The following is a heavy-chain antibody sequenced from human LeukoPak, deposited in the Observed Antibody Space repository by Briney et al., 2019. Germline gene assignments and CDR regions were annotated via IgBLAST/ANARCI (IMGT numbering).Heavy chain of an antibody. Sequence: PSETLSLTCTVSGGSISSSSYYWGWIRQPPGKGLEWIGSIYYSGSTYYNPSLKSRVTISVDTSKKQFSLKLSSVTAADTANCARLGGITMVRGLIGYWGQGTLVTVSS. V-gene: IGHV4-39*01. CDR2: IYYSGST. CDR3: ARLGGITMVRGLIGY. J-gene: IGHJ4*02. D-gene: IGHD3-10*01. CDR1: GGSISSSSYY.